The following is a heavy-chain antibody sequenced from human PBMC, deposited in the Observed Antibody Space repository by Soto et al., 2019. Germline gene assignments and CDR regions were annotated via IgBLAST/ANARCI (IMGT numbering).Heavy chain of an antibody. CDR3: ARVNKKYRTTSGVDFDS. CDR1: GFTFDEHT. D-gene: IGHD6-6*01. CDR2: LSWDGGTT. V-gene: IGHV3-43*01. Sequence: EVLLVEWGGVVVQPGGSLRLTCEVSGFTFDEHTMHWVSHAPGKGLEWISLLSWDGGTTYYAESVKGRFTISRDTGKNSMFLHMDNLRTQDTGLYYCARVNKKYRTTSGVDFDSWGQGTMVHVS. J-gene: IGHJ4*02.